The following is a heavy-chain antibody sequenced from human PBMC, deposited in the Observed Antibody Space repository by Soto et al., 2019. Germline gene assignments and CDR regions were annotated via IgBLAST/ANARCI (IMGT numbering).Heavy chain of an antibody. Sequence: ASVKFSCKASGYTFTSYGISWVRQAPGQGLEWMGWISAYNGNTNYAQKLQGRVTMTTDTSTSTAYMELRSLRSDDTAVYYCARDWRYCSSTSCYDHWFDPWGQRTLVTVSS. CDR3: ARDWRYCSSTSCYDHWFDP. CDR2: ISAYNGNT. V-gene: IGHV1-18*01. J-gene: IGHJ5*02. D-gene: IGHD2-2*01. CDR1: GYTFTSYG.